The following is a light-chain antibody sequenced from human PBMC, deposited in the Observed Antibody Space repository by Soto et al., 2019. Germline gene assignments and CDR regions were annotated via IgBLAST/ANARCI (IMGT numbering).Light chain of an antibody. Sequence: EIVLTQSPGTLSLSPVERATLSCRSSQSVSNNYLAWYQQKPGQAPRLLIYGASNRATGIPDRFSGGGSGTEFTLTISSLQPDDFATYYCQQYNSYSFGQGTKVDIK. CDR1: QSVSNNY. CDR3: QQYNSYS. V-gene: IGKV3-20*01. J-gene: IGKJ1*01. CDR2: GAS.